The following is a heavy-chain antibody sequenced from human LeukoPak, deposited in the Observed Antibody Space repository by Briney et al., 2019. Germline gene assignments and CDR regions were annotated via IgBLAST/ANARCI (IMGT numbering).Heavy chain of an antibody. V-gene: IGHV3-30*02. CDR2: IRRDGSNK. CDR1: GFTFGSYG. J-gene: IGHJ4*02. D-gene: IGHD2-21*02. Sequence: GGSLRLSCAASGFTFGSYGMHWVRQAPGKGLEWVTFIRRDGSNKYYADSVKGRFTISRDNSKNTLYLQMNTLRAEDTAVYYCAKGVKHIVVLTAQHYFDYWGQGTLVTVSS. CDR3: AKGVKHIVVLTAQHYFDY.